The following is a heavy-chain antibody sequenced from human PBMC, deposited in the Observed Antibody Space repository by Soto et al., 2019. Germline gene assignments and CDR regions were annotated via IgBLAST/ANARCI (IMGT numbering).Heavy chain of an antibody. CDR3: SRSPGYSGHDAIDY. CDR1: GYTFSTYA. V-gene: IGHV3-64*01. Sequence: GSLRLSCAASGYTFSTYAIHWVRQAPGKGLEYVSVINSNGGSTFYANSVKGRFTISRDNSKNTLYLQMGSLRVEDTGVYYCSRSPGYSGHDAIDYWGQGTLVTVSS. J-gene: IGHJ4*02. D-gene: IGHD5-12*01. CDR2: INSNGGST.